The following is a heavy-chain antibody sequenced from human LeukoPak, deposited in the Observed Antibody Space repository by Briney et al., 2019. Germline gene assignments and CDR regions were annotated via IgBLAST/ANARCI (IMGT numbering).Heavy chain of an antibody. D-gene: IGHD2-8*01. CDR2: INDNSGDT. CDR3: ARVLSNGDF. V-gene: IGHV1-2*02. Sequence: ASVKVSCKASGYTFTGYYMHWVRQAPGQGLEWMGWINDNSGDTTYAQKFQGRVTMTGDTSISTVYMELKSLISDDTAVYYCARVLSNGDFWGQGTLVTVSS. J-gene: IGHJ4*02. CDR1: GYTFTGYY.